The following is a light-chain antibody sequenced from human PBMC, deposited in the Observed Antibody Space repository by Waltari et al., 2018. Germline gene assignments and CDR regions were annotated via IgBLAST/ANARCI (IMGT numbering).Light chain of an antibody. CDR1: QSLVHSNGNTY. CDR2: EVS. CDR3: GQGTHLPPT. V-gene: IGKV2-30*02. J-gene: IGKJ1*01. Sequence: DVVMTQSPLSLPITPGQPASISCRSSQSLVHSNGNTYLSWYQQKPGQPPRRLIYEVSNQDSGVPDRFSGSGAGTDFTLKISRVEAEDVGVYYCGQGTHLPPTFGQGTKVEIK.